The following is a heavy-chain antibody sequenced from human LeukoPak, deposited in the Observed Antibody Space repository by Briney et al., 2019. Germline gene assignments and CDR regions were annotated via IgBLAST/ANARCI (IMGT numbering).Heavy chain of an antibody. CDR3: ARDPNGNYVGAFDFQR. D-gene: IGHD4-17*01. Sequence: GGSLRPSCAASGFTFSNYALTWVRQAPGRGLEWVSSISGVSTYYADSVKGRFSISRDNYKNTLYLQMSSLRAEDTAVYYCARDPNGNYVGAFDFQRWGQGTLVTVSS. CDR1: GFTFSNYA. CDR2: ISGVST. J-gene: IGHJ1*01. V-gene: IGHV3-23*01.